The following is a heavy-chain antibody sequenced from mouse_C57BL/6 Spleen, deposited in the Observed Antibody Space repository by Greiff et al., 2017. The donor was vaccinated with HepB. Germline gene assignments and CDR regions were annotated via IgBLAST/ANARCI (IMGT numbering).Heavy chain of an antibody. D-gene: IGHD2-1*01. CDR3: ARSGVYYGSPFAY. V-gene: IGHV1-55*01. J-gene: IGHJ3*01. CDR1: GYTFTSYW. Sequence: QVQLQQPGAELVKPGASVKMSCKASGYTFTSYWITWVKQRPGQGLEWIGDIYPGSGSTNYNEKFKSKATLTVDTSSSTAYMQPSSLTSEDSAVYYCARSGVYYGSPFAYWGQGTLVTVSA. CDR2: IYPGSGST.